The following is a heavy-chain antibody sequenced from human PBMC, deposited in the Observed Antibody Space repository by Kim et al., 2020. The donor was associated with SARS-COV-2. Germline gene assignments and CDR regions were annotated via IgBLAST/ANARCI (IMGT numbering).Heavy chain of an antibody. CDR3: AKESTVAARGGWN. CDR2: ISGNGRTT. J-gene: IGHJ4*02. CDR1: GFSFSSYG. V-gene: IGHV3-23*01. D-gene: IGHD6-6*01. Sequence: GGSLRLSCAASGFSFSSYGMNWVRQAPGKGLEWVSVISGNGRTTYYADSVKGRFSISRDNSKNTLYLQMDSLRPEDTAVYYCAKESTVAARGGWNWGQGTLVTVSS.